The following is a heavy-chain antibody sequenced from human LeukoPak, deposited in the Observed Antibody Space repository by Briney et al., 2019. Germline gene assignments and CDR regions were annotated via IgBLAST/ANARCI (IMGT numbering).Heavy chain of an antibody. D-gene: IGHD3-3*01. CDR2: ISGTGGGT. V-gene: IGHV3-23*01. CDR3: AKSRSGYPRVDGFDI. Sequence: ETLSLTCTVSGGSISSYYWSWVRQAPWKGLEWVSAISGTGGGTYNADSVKGRFTISRDNSKNTLYLQMNSLRAEDTALYYCAKSRSGYPRVDGFDIWGQGTMVTVSS. CDR1: GGSISSYY. J-gene: IGHJ3*02.